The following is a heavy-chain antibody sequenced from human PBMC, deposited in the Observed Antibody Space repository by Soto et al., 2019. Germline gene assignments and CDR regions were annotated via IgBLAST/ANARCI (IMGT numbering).Heavy chain of an antibody. V-gene: IGHV1-8*01. D-gene: IGHD2-15*01. CDR3: ARGRCSGGSCYDALDY. J-gene: IGHJ4*02. Sequence: QVQLVQSGAEVKKPGASVKVSCKASGYTFTSYDINWVRQATGQVLEWMGWMNPNSGNTGYAQKFQGRVTMTRNTSISTAYMELSSLRSEDTAVYYCARGRCSGGSCYDALDYWGQGTLFTVSS. CDR2: MNPNSGNT. CDR1: GYTFTSYD.